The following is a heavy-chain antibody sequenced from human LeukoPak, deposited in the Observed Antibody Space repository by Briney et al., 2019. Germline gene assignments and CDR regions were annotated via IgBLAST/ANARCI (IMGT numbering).Heavy chain of an antibody. V-gene: IGHV4-59*08. Sequence: SETLSLTCTVSGGSISSYYWSWIRQPPGKGLEWIGYIYYSGSTNYNPSLKSRVTISVDTSKNQFSLKLSSVTAADTAVYYCARREVTYDAFAIWGQGTMVTVSS. CDR1: GGSISSYY. J-gene: IGHJ3*02. CDR3: ARREVTYDAFAI. D-gene: IGHD2-21*02. CDR2: IYYSGST.